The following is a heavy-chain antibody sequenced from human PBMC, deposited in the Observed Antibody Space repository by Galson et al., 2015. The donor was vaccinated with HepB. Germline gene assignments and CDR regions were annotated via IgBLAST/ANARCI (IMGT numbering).Heavy chain of an antibody. CDR2: IYPGDSDT. D-gene: IGHD2-8*02. CDR1: GYTFTTYW. Sequence: QSGAEVKKPGESLKISCTGSGYTFTTYWSGWVRQMPGKGLEWMGIIYPGDSDTRYSPSFQGQVTISADKSISTAYLQWSSLKASDTAIYYCVRHGGRYCAGGSGYMFNPWGQGTLVTVSS. V-gene: IGHV5-51*01. CDR3: VRHGGRYCAGGSGYMFNP. J-gene: IGHJ5*02.